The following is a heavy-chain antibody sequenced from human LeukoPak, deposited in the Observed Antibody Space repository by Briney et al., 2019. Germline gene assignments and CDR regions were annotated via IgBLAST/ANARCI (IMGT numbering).Heavy chain of an antibody. J-gene: IGHJ4*02. Sequence: GGSLRLSCAGTGFTFSSYEMTWVRQAPGKGLVWVSRINSDGSSTSYADSVKGRFTISRDNAKNTLYLQMNSLRAEDTAVYYCARDSYSSLAYWGQGTLVTVSS. D-gene: IGHD3-10*01. CDR1: GFTFSSYE. CDR2: INSDGSST. CDR3: ARDSYSSLAY. V-gene: IGHV3-74*01.